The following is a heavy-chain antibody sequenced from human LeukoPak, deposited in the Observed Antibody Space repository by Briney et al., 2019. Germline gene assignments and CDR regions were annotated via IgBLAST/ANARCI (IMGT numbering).Heavy chain of an antibody. CDR3: AREDLVVIPAQRRWFDP. V-gene: IGHV4-38-2*02. J-gene: IGHJ5*02. Sequence: SETLSLTCTVSGYSISSGYYWGWIRQPPGKGLEWIGRIYTSGSTNYNPSLKSRVTMSVDTSKNQFSLKLSSVTAADTAVYYCAREDLVVIPAQRRWFDPWGQGTLVIVSS. CDR2: IYTSGST. CDR1: GYSISSGYY. D-gene: IGHD2-15*01.